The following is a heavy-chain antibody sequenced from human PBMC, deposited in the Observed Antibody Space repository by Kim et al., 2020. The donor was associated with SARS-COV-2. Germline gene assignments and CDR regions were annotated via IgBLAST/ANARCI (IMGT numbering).Heavy chain of an antibody. J-gene: IGHJ3*02. V-gene: IGHV4-34*01. D-gene: IGHD3-22*01. Sequence: SETLSLTCAVYGGSFSGYYWSWIRQPPGKGLEWIGEINHSGSTNYNPSLKSRVTISVDTSKNQFSLKLSSVTAADTAVYYCARGRDSSGYYAFDIWGQGTMVTVSS. CDR3: ARGRDSSGYYAFDI. CDR2: INHSGST. CDR1: GGSFSGYY.